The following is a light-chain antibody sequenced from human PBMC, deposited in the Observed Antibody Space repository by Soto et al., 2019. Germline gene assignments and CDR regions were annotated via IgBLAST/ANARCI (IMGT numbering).Light chain of an antibody. J-gene: IGKJ5*01. CDR3: QQYNNWPFS. Sequence: EIVLSQSPGTLSLSPGERATLSCRASQSVNTYLAWYQQKPGQAPRLLIYDVSTRATGVPARFSGTGSETDFTLTISGLQSEDSAVYFCQQYNNWPFSFGQGT. V-gene: IGKV3-15*01. CDR1: QSVNTY. CDR2: DVS.